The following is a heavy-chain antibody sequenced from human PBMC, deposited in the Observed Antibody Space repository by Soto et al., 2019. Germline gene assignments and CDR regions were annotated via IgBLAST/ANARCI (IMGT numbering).Heavy chain of an antibody. J-gene: IGHJ6*02. Sequence: QVPLVQSGAEVKKPGASVKVSCKASGYTFTSYGISWVRQAPGQGLEWMGWISAYNGNTNYAQKLQGRVTMTTDTATSTASMELRSLTSDDTAVYYCARDPRVAVAAYYYYYYGMDVWGQGTTVTVSS. CDR3: ARDPRVAVAAYYYYYYGMDV. V-gene: IGHV1-18*01. CDR1: GYTFTSYG. CDR2: ISAYNGNT. D-gene: IGHD6-19*01.